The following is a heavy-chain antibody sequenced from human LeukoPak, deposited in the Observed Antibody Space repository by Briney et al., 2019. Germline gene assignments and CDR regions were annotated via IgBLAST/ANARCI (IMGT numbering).Heavy chain of an antibody. CDR1: GGSISSYY. D-gene: IGHD3-10*01. CDR3: ARGFGEPPPLYYYYGMDV. V-gene: IGHV4-59*01. CDR2: IYYSGST. J-gene: IGHJ6*02. Sequence: ETLSLTCTVSGGSISSYYWSWIRQPPGKGLEWIGYIYYSGSTNYNPSLKSRVTISVDTSKNQFSLKLSSVTAADTAVYYCARGFGEPPPLYYYYGMDVWGQGTTVTVSS.